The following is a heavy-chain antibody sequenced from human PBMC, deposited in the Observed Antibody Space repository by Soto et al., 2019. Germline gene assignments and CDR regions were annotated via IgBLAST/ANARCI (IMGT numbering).Heavy chain of an antibody. Sequence: ASVKVSCKVSGYTLTELSMHWVRQAPGKGLEWMGGFDPEDGETIYAQKFQGRVTMTEDTSTDTAYMELSSLRSEDTTVYYCATASIAARPYGMDVWGQGTTVTVSS. V-gene: IGHV1-24*01. CDR1: GYTLTELS. CDR3: ATASIAARPYGMDV. D-gene: IGHD6-6*01. J-gene: IGHJ6*02. CDR2: FDPEDGET.